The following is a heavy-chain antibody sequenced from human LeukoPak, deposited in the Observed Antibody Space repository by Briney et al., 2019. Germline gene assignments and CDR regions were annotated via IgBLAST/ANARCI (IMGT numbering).Heavy chain of an antibody. Sequence: ASVKVSCKASGYTFTNFDIHWVRQATGQGFEWMGWMNPNSGLIVYAQKFQGWVTMTRDTSISTAYMELSRLRSDDTAVYYCASTLSSAGAFDIWGQGTMVTVSS. J-gene: IGHJ3*02. CDR1: GYTFTNFD. V-gene: IGHV1-2*04. D-gene: IGHD3-16*01. CDR3: ASTLSSAGAFDI. CDR2: MNPNSGLI.